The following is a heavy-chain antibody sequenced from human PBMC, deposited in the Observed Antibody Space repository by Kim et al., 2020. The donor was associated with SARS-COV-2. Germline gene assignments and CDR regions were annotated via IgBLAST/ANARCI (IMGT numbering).Heavy chain of an antibody. CDR1: GFSLSANGVG. J-gene: IGHJ4*02. CDR2: IYWDDNK. V-gene: IGHV2-5*02. Sequence: SGPTLVNPTETLTLTCTFSGFSLSANGVGVGWIRQPPGESLQWLALIYWDDNKRYSPSLKNRLTIAKDTSKNQVVLTMTNMDPVDTGTYYCARRYCTGTRCYSGFDFWGRGTLVTVSS. D-gene: IGHD2-2*02. CDR3: ARRYCTGTRCYSGFDF.